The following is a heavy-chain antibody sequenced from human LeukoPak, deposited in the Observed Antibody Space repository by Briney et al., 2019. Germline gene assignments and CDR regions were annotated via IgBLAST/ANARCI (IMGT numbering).Heavy chain of an antibody. CDR3: ARGYSSSWYPNWFDP. D-gene: IGHD6-13*01. CDR1: GYSISSGYY. CDR2: IYHSGSS. Sequence: SETLSLTCTVSGYSISSGYYWGWIRQPPGKGLEWSGSIYHSGSSYYNPSLNSRVTISVDTSKNQFSLKLSSVTAADTAVYYCARGYSSSWYPNWFDPWGQGTLVTVSS. V-gene: IGHV4-38-2*02. J-gene: IGHJ5*02.